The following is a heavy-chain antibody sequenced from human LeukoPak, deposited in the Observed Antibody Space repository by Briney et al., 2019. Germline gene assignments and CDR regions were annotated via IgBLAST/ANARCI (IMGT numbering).Heavy chain of an antibody. CDR3: AREIHGDYGSFDY. CDR1: GFTFSSYW. Sequence: GGSLRLSCVDSGFTFSSYWISWVRQAPGNGLEWVANIKQDGSEKYYVDSVKGRFTISRDNAKNSLYLQMNSLRAEDTAVYYCAREIHGDYGSFDYWGQGTLVTVSS. V-gene: IGHV3-7*01. D-gene: IGHD4-17*01. CDR2: IKQDGSEK. J-gene: IGHJ4*02.